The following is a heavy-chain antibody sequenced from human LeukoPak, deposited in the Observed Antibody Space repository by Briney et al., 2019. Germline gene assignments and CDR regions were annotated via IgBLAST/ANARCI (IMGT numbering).Heavy chain of an antibody. D-gene: IGHD5-18*01. CDR3: ARARGYSYGPFDY. V-gene: IGHV1-2*04. CDR2: INPNSGGT. J-gene: IGHJ4*02. Sequence: GASVKVSCKASGYTFTGYYMHWVRQAPGQGLEWMGWINPNSGGTNYAQKFQGWVTMTRDTSISTAYMELSSLRSEDTAVYYCARARGYSYGPFDYWGQGTLVTVSS. CDR1: GYTFTGYY.